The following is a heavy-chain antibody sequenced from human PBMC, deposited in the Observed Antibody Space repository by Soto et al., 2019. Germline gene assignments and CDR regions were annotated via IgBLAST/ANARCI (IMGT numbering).Heavy chain of an antibody. J-gene: IGHJ4*02. Sequence: SETLSLTCDVSGGSITYGNWWIWVRQPPAKGLEWIGETYPSGSTNYNPSLKRRVTLSLDKSKNQFSLKLTSVTAADTAVYYCARVSYSSSWYYWGKGTLVTVSS. CDR1: GGSITYGNW. CDR2: TYPSGST. CDR3: ARVSYSSSWYY. D-gene: IGHD6-13*01. V-gene: IGHV4-4*02.